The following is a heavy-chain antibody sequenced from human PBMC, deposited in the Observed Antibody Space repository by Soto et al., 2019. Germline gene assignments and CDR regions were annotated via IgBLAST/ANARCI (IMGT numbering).Heavy chain of an antibody. CDR1: GGSISSSSYY. V-gene: IGHV4-39*01. Sequence: SETLSLTCTVSGGSISSSSYYWGWIRQPPGKGLEWIGSIYYSGSTYYNPSLKSRVTISVDTSKNQFSLKLSSVTAADTAVYYSARQGSNREPIYYYYYGMDVWGQGTTVTVSS. D-gene: IGHD4-4*01. J-gene: IGHJ6*02. CDR3: ARQGSNREPIYYYYYGMDV. CDR2: IYYSGST.